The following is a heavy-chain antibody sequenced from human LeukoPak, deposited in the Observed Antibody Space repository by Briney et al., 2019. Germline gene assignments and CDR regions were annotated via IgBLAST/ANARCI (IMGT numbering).Heavy chain of an antibody. Sequence: ASVQVSCKASGYTFTSYGINWVRQAPGQGLEWMGWISAYNGNTDYTQKFQGRVTMTTDTSTSTVHMELRSLRADDTAVYYCAREPLNRSWGHDYFDYWGQGTLVTVSS. CDR2: ISAYNGNT. CDR3: AREPLNRSWGHDYFDY. J-gene: IGHJ4*02. CDR1: GYTFTSYG. V-gene: IGHV1-18*01. D-gene: IGHD6-6*01.